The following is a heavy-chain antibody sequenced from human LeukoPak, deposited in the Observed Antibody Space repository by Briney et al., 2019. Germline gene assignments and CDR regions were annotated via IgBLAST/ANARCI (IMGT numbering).Heavy chain of an antibody. V-gene: IGHV3-30*02. Sequence: GGSLRLSCAASGFTFSTSGMHWVRQAPGKGLEWVAFIQYDDSEKYYADSVKGRCTISRDNSKNTVYLQMNSLRAEDTAVYYCARGNSYGVDYWGQGTLVTVSS. CDR2: IQYDDSEK. D-gene: IGHD5-18*01. CDR3: ARGNSYGVDY. J-gene: IGHJ4*02. CDR1: GFTFSTSG.